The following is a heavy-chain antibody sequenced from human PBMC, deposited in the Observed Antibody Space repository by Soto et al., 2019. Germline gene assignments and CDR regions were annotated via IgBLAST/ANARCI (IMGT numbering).Heavy chain of an antibody. V-gene: IGHV4-31*03. CDR3: ARDSPPITYYDILTGHGGGGWFDP. CDR2: IYYSGST. D-gene: IGHD3-9*01. CDR1: GGSISSGGYY. Sequence: PSETLSLTCTVSGGSISSGGYYWSWIRQHPXKGLEWIGYIYYSGSTYYNPSLKSRVTISVDTSKNQFSLKLSSVTAADTAVYYCARDSPPITYYDILTGHGGGGWFDPWGQGTLVTVSS. J-gene: IGHJ5*02.